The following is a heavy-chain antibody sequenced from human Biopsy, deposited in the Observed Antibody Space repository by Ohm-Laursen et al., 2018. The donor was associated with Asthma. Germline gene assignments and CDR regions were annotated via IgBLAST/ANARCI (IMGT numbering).Heavy chain of an antibody. V-gene: IGHV3-9*01. J-gene: IGHJ4*01. CDR1: GFSFDDCA. Sequence: SLRLSCAATGFSFDDCAMHWVRQAPGKGLEWVSSISWNSGNIDYAVSVKGRFTISRDNAKNSLYLQMQSLRPEDTAFYYCARSADYYDSTDYLDFWGRGTLVTVSP. CDR3: ARSADYYDSTDYLDF. CDR2: ISWNSGNI. D-gene: IGHD3-22*01.